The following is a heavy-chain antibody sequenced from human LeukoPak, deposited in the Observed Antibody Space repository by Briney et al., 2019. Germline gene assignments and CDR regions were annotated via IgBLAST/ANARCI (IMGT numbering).Heavy chain of an antibody. V-gene: IGHV1-46*01. CDR2: INPNAGTT. CDR1: RYSFTTYY. D-gene: IGHD6-13*01. CDR3: ARGIAMAAVGTQIDY. Sequence: GASVKVSCKASRYSFTTYYMHWVRQAPGQGLEWMGAINPNAGTTSYTQKVQGRVTMTRDTSTSTVFMELTSLRPEDTAVYYCARGIAMAAVGTQIDYWGQGTLVTVSS. J-gene: IGHJ4*02.